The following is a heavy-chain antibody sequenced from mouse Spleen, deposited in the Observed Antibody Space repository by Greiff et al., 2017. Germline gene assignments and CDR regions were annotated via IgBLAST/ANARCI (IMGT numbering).Heavy chain of an antibody. CDR1: GYTFTSYW. CDR3: ARDVAGTAWFAY. CDR2: IHPNSGST. J-gene: IGHJ3*01. Sequence: QVHVKQPGAELVKPGASVKLSCKASGYTFTSYWMHWVKQRPGQGLEWIGMIHPNSGSTNYNEKFKSKATLTVDKSSSTAYMQLSSLTSEDSAVYYCARDVAGTAWFAYWGQGTLVTVSA. V-gene: IGHV1-64*01. D-gene: IGHD4-1*01.